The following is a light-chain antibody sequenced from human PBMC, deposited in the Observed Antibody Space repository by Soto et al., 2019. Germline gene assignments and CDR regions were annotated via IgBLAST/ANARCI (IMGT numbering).Light chain of an antibody. J-gene: IGKJ1*01. CDR2: DTS. CDR1: QGIGDT. Sequence: EVVMTQSPATLSVSPGEGVTLSCRANQGIGDTLAWYQHKPGQTPRLLIYDTSTRATGAPARFSGSRSGPEFTLTIDSLQPEDFAVYYCLQYNDYPRTFGQGTKVDIK. CDR3: LQYNDYPRT. V-gene: IGKV3-15*01.